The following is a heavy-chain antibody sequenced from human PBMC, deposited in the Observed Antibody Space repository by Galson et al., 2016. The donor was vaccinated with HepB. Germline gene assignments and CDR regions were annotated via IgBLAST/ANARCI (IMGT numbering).Heavy chain of an antibody. V-gene: IGHV3-11*04. Sequence: SLRLSCAASGFTFSDHYMNWFRKTLGKGLEWVSFISNGGHTRMYADSVKGRFTISRDNANNSLFLQMNSLRADDTAVYYCATPGGYGATFYDYGLDVWGQGTTVIVSS. D-gene: IGHD4-17*01. CDR2: ISNGGHTR. J-gene: IGHJ6*02. CDR3: ATPGGYGATFYDYGLDV. CDR1: GFTFSDHY.